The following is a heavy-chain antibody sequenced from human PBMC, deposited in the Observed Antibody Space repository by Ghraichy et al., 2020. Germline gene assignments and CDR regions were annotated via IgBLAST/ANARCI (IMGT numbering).Heavy chain of an antibody. CDR1: GGSISSSNYY. CDR2: IYYSGST. CDR3: ARHTLAAPGWYFDL. V-gene: IGHV4-39*01. J-gene: IGHJ2*01. D-gene: IGHD2-15*01. Sequence: SETLSLTCTVSGGSISSSNYYWGWIRQPPGKGLEWIGTIYYSGSTYYNPSLKSRVTISVDTSKNQFSLRLSSVAATDTAVYYCARHTLAAPGWYFDLWGRGTLLSVSS.